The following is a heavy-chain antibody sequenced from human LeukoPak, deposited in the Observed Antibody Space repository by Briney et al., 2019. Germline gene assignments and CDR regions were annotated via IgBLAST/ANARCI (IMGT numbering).Heavy chain of an antibody. CDR3: ARQGGRWLPNYYFDY. V-gene: IGHV5-51*01. J-gene: IGHJ4*02. Sequence: GESLKISCKGSGYSFTSYWIAWVRQMPGKGLEWMGIIYPGDSDTRYSPSFQGQVTISADKSISSAYLQWSSLRASGTAMYYCARQGGRWLPNYYFDYWSQGTLVTVSS. CDR2: IYPGDSDT. CDR1: GYSFTSYW. D-gene: IGHD5-24*01.